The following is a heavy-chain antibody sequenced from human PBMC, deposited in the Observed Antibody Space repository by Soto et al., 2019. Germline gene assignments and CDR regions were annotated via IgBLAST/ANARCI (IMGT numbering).Heavy chain of an antibody. D-gene: IGHD1-26*01. CDR2: IYSGGST. V-gene: IGHV3-53*01. CDR3: ARLGSYATHSWFDP. CDR1: GFTVSSNY. Sequence: GGSLRLSCAASGFTVSSNYMSWVRQAPGKGLEWVSVIYSGGSTYYADSVKGRFTISRDNSKNTLYLQMNSLRAEDTAVYYCARLGSYATHSWFDPWGQGTLVTVSS. J-gene: IGHJ5*02.